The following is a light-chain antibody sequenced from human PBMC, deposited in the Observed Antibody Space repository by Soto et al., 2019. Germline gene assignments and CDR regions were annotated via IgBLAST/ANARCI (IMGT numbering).Light chain of an antibody. CDR3: QQFNNWPPT. CDR1: RTVSTN. Sequence: EVVMTQSPATLSVSPGERATLSCRASRTVSTNLGWYQRKPGQAPRLLIYNASTRATGIPAGFSGTGSGTEFTFTISSLQSEDFAVYYCQQFNNWPPTFGGGTKVEI. CDR2: NAS. J-gene: IGKJ4*01. V-gene: IGKV3-15*01.